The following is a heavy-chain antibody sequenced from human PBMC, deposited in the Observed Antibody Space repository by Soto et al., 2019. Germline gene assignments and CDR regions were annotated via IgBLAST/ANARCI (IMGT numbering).Heavy chain of an antibody. D-gene: IGHD5-12*01. V-gene: IGHV3-33*01. J-gene: IGHJ4*02. CDR1: GLTFSTQG. CDR2: IYNDGSTT. Sequence: QVQLVESGGGVVQPGRSLRLSCVASGLTFSTQGMHWVRQAPGKGLEWVGVIYNDGSTTYYADSVKGRFTISRDNSKSTLYLQMNSLRAEDTAVYYCARNPSGVDIASTRDWGKGTLVTVSS. CDR3: ARNPSGVDIASTRD.